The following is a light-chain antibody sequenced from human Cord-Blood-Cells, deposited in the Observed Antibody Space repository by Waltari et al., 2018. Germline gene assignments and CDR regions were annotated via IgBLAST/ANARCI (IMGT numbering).Light chain of an antibody. J-gene: IGLJ3*02. CDR2: EGS. CDR1: SSDVGSSNL. V-gene: IGLV2-23*01. CDR3: CSYAGSSTWV. Sequence: QSALPQPASVSGSPGQSLPISCTGTSSDVGSSNLVSWYQQHPGKAPKRMIYEGSKRPSGVSNRFSGSKSGNTASLTISGLQAEDEADYYCCSYAGSSTWVFGGGTKLTVL.